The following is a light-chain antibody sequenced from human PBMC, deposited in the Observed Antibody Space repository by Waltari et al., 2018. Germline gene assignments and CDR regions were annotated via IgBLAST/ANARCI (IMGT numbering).Light chain of an antibody. Sequence: EIVLTQSPATLSLSPGETATLSCRASQSVGNYLAWYQQKPGQAPRLLLYDASTRATGIPARFSGSGSGTDFTLTITSLEPEDFALYYCLQYSNWPYTFGQGTRLEIK. J-gene: IGKJ2*01. CDR3: LQYSNWPYT. CDR2: DAS. CDR1: QSVGNY. V-gene: IGKV3-11*01.